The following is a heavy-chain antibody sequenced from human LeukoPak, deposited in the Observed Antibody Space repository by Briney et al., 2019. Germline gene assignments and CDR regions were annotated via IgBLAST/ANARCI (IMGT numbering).Heavy chain of an antibody. Sequence: GGSLRLSCAASGFTFNSDWMNWVRQAPGKGLEWVSSMSSRSSYIYSADSMKGRFTISRDNAKNSLYLQMNSLRVEDTAVYYCARVEDYFGSGSYWYYYYGMDVWGQGTTVTVSS. CDR2: MSSRSSYI. J-gene: IGHJ6*01. CDR3: ARVEDYFGSGSYWYYYYGMDV. D-gene: IGHD3-10*01. CDR1: GFTFNSDW. V-gene: IGHV3-21*01.